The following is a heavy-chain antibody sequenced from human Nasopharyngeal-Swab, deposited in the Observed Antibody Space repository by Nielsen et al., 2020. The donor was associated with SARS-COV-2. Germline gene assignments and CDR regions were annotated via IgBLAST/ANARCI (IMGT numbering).Heavy chain of an antibody. CDR1: GVSITSQY. CDR2: ISHNSGT. V-gene: IGHV4-59*11. J-gene: IGHJ5*02. Sequence: SETLSLTCTVSGVSITSQYWSWIRQPPGQGLEWIGYISHNSGTGYKPSLKSRVTMFMDTSKNQFSLRLRSVTAADTAVYYCAKEGATGWFDPWGQGTLVTVSS. CDR3: AKEGATGWFDP.